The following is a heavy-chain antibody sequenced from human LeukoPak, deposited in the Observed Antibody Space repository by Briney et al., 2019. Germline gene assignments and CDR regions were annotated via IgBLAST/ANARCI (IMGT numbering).Heavy chain of an antibody. CDR2: LKSKAAGGTT. V-gene: IGHV3-15*01. CDR3: LASLRKPGAFDI. Sequence: GGSLRLSCAASGFTFTNAWMSWVRQAPGKGLEWVGRLKSKAAGGTTDYPTPVKGRFTISGDDLKNTLYLQMDSLKTEDTAVYYCLASLRKPGAFDIWGQGTMVTVSS. J-gene: IGHJ3*02. CDR1: GFTFTNAW.